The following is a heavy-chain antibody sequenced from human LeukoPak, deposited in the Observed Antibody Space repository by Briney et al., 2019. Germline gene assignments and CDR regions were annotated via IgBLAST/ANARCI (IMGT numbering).Heavy chain of an antibody. Sequence: ASVKVSCKASGYTFTGYYMHWVRQASGQGLEWMGWINPNSGGTNYAQKFQGRVTMTRDTSISTAYMELSRLRSDDTAVYYCARDRGVYYGSGSYIDYWGQGTLVTVSS. J-gene: IGHJ4*02. CDR2: INPNSGGT. CDR1: GYTFTGYY. V-gene: IGHV1-2*02. D-gene: IGHD3-10*01. CDR3: ARDRGVYYGSGSYIDY.